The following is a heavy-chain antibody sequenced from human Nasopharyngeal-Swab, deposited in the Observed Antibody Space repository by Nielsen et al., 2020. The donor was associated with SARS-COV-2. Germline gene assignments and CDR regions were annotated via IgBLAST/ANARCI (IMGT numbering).Heavy chain of an antibody. CDR3: AKTSASTSSRSSNVPFDL. V-gene: IGHV3-9*01. J-gene: IGHJ3*01. CDR2: TNWNGVNT. CDR1: GFPFDDFA. Sequence: SLKISCEVSGFPFDDFAMHWVRQVPGQGLEWVAGTNWNGVNTDYADSVEGRFTIFRDNAKSSLYLQMNSLRPDDTAFFYCAKTSASTSSRSSNVPFDLWSQGTMVTVSS. D-gene: IGHD2-2*01.